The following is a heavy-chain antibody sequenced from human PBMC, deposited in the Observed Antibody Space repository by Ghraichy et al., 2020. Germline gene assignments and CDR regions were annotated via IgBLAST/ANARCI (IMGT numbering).Heavy chain of an antibody. J-gene: IGHJ4*02. Sequence: ASVKVSCKTSGYTFSSSDINWVRQATGQGLEWMGWMNPNSGNTGYAQKFQGRVTMTKNASISTAYMELSSLRSEDAAIYYCARPRDCTNGVCYPDFDYWGQGTLVTVSS. CDR3: ARPRDCTNGVCYPDFDY. CDR1: GYTFSSSD. V-gene: IGHV1-8*01. D-gene: IGHD2-8*01. CDR2: MNPNSGNT.